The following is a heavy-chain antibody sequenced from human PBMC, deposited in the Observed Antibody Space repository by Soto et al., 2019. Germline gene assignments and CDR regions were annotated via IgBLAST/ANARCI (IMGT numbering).Heavy chain of an antibody. CDR3: ARTETDSSGYPSDY. CDR1: GGSISSSSYY. V-gene: IGHV4-39*01. Sequence: QLQLQESGPGLVKPSETLSLTCTVSGGSISSSSYYWGWIRQPPGKGLEWIGSISYSGSTYYNPSLKSLVTISVDTSKNQFSLKLSSVTAADTAVYYCARTETDSSGYPSDYWCQGTLVTVSS. CDR2: ISYSGST. D-gene: IGHD3-22*01. J-gene: IGHJ4*02.